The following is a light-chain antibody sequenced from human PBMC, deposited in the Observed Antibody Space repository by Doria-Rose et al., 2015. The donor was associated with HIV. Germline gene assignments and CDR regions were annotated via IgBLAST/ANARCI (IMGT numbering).Light chain of an antibody. J-gene: IGKJ5*01. CDR2: GAS. CDR3: HQYNNWPT. CDR1: QSVSTD. Sequence: TQSPETLSVSPGESATLSCRASQSVSTDLARYQHKPGQAPRLLIWGASTRATGIPARFSGSGSGTEFTLTISSLQSEDFAIYFCHQYNNWPTLGQGTRLDIK. V-gene: IGKV3-15*01.